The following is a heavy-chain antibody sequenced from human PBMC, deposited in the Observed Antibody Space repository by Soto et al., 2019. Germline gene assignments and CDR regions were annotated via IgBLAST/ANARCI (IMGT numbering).Heavy chain of an antibody. CDR2: IIPIPGTA. CDR1: GGTFGSYA. CDR3: ARSPGSSTSLDIYYYYYYGMDV. V-gene: IGHV1-69*01. J-gene: IGHJ6*02. D-gene: IGHD2-2*01. Sequence: QVQLVQSGAEVKKPGSSVKVSCKASGGTFGSYAISWVRQAPGQGLEWMGGIIPIPGTANYAQKFQGRVTIAAEEYTSTAYMELSSMRSEDTAVYYCARSPGSSTSLDIYYYYYYGMDVWGQGTTVTVSS.